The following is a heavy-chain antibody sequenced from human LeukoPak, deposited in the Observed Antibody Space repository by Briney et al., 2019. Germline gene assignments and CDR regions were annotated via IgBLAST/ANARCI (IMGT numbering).Heavy chain of an antibody. J-gene: IGHJ4*02. D-gene: IGHD3-16*01. Sequence: PSETLSLTCAVYGGSFSGYYWSWIRQPPGNGLEWIGEINHSGRNNYNPSLKSRVTTSVDTSKNQFSLKVTSVTAADTAVYYCATFTAYLDYAGYWGQGTLVTVSS. CDR3: ATFTAYLDYAGY. CDR2: INHSGRN. CDR1: GGSFSGYY. V-gene: IGHV4-34*01.